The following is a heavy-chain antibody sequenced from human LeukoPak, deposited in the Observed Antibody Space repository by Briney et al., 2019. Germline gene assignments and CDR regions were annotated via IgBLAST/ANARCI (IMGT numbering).Heavy chain of an antibody. CDR1: GFTFSSYS. CDR3: ARDWAGGLFDY. J-gene: IGHJ4*02. V-gene: IGHV3-48*01. CDR2: ISSSSSII. Sequence: GGSLRLSCAASGFTFSSYSMNWVRQAPGKGLEWVSYISSSSSIIYYADSVKGRFTISRDNAKNSLYLQMNSLRAEDTAVYYCARDWAGGLFDYWGQGTLVTVSS. D-gene: IGHD3-16*01.